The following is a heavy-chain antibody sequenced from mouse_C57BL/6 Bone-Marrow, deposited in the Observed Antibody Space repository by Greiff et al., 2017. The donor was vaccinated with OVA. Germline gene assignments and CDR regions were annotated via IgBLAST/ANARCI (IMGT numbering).Heavy chain of an antibody. Sequence: QVHVKQSGAELARPGASVKLSCKASGYTFTSYGISWVKQRTGQGLEWIGEIYPRSGNTYYNEKFKGKATLTADKSSSTAYMELRSLTSADSAVYFCARFYYYGYWDFDVWGTGTTVTASS. CDR2: IYPRSGNT. V-gene: IGHV1-81*01. CDR3: ARFYYYGYWDFDV. D-gene: IGHD1-1*01. J-gene: IGHJ1*03. CDR1: GYTFTSYG.